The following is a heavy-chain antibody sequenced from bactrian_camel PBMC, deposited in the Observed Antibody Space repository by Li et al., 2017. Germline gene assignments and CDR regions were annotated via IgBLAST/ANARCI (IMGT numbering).Heavy chain of an antibody. V-gene: IGHV3S10*01. J-gene: IGHJ6*01. CDR2: IYSNEQNT. CDR1: GFTFSSYG. CDR3: AADRASYYSDYGPYRPGLGY. Sequence: QLVESGRGLVQPGGSLRLSCSASGFTFSSYGMSWVRQAPGKGLEWVSGIYSNEQNTYYPDSVKGRATISRSNAKSTVYLQLNSLKTEDTAIYYCAADRASYYSDYGPYRPGLGYWGQGTQVTVS. D-gene: IGHD4*01.